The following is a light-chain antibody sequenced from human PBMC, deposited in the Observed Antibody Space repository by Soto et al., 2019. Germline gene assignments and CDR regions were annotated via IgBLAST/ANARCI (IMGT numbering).Light chain of an antibody. CDR2: EVS. J-gene: IGLJ1*01. CDR3: SSYTSSSTLYV. V-gene: IGLV2-14*01. Sequence: QSVLTQPASVSGSPGQSITISCTGTSSDVGGYNYVSWYQQHPGKAPKLMIFEVSSRPSGVSCRFSGSKSGNTASLTISGLQAEDEADYYCSSYTSSSTLYVFGSGTKLTVL. CDR1: SSDVGGYNY.